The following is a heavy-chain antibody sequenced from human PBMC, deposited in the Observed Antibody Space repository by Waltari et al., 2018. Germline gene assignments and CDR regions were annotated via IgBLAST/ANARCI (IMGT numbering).Heavy chain of an antibody. CDR1: GCSISSYY. J-gene: IGHJ4*02. V-gene: IGHV4-59*01. D-gene: IGHD3-10*01. Sequence: QVQLQESGPGLVKPSETLSLTCTVSGCSISSYYWRWIRQPPGKGLEWIGYLSYSGSTNYNTALKSRVTRPVDTSKNQFSLKLSSVTAADTAVYYCAGRITMVRGVIFDYWGQGTLVTVSS. CDR2: LSYSGST. CDR3: AGRITMVRGVIFDY.